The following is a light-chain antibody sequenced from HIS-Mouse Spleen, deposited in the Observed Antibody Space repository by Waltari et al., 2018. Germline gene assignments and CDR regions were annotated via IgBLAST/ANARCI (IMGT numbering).Light chain of an antibody. CDR2: KDS. V-gene: IGLV3-25*03. CDR1: ALPKQY. J-gene: IGLJ2*01. CDR3: QSADSSGTYQDVV. Sequence: SYELTPPPSVSVSPGQTARITCPGDALPKQYAYWYQQKPGQAPVLVIYKDSERPSGIPERFSGSSSGTTVTLTISGVQAEDEADYYCQSADSSGTYQDVVFGGGTKLTVL.